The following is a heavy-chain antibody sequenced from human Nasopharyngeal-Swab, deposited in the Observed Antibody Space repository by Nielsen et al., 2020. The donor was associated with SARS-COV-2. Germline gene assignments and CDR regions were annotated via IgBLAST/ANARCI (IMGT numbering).Heavy chain of an antibody. J-gene: IGHJ5*02. D-gene: IGHD4-23*01. CDR3: ARGTPPNYGGNSRGNWFDP. Sequence: GVLKISCAASGFTFSSYSMNWVRQAPGKGLEWVSSISSSSSYIYYADSVKGRFTISRDNAKNSLYLQMNSLRAEDTAVYYCARGTPPNYGGNSRGNWFDPWGQGTLVTVSS. V-gene: IGHV3-21*01. CDR2: ISSSSSYI. CDR1: GFTFSSYS.